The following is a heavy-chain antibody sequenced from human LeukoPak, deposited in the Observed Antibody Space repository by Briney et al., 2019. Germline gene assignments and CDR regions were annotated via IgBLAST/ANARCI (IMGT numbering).Heavy chain of an antibody. V-gene: IGHV1-2*02. CDR3: ASESSITTLDYYFDY. J-gene: IGHJ4*02. CDR1: GYTFTGYY. CDR2: INPNSGGT. D-gene: IGHD3-3*01. Sequence: ASVKVSCKASGYTFTGYYMHWVRQAPGQGLEWMGWINPNSGGTNYAQKFQGRVTMTRGTSISTAYMELSRLRSDDTAVYYCASESSITTLDYYFDYWGQGTLVTVSS.